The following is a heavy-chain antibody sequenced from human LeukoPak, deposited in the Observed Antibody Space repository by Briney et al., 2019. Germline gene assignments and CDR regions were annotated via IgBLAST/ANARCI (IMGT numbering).Heavy chain of an antibody. CDR1: GYTFTSHG. CDR3: ARDWPTVTADY. CDR2: ISANNGDT. D-gene: IGHD4-11*01. Sequence: ASVKVSCKTSGYTFTSHGISWARQAPGEGLEWMGWISANNGDTNYAQKMQGRLTMTTDTSTSTAYMELRSLSYDDTATYYCARDWPTVTADYWGQGTLVTVSS. V-gene: IGHV1-18*01. J-gene: IGHJ4*02.